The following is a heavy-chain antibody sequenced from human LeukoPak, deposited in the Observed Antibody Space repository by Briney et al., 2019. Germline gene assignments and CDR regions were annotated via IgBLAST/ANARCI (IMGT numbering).Heavy chain of an antibody. Sequence: SETLSLTCTVSGGSISSYYWSWIRQPPGKGLEWIGYIYYSGSTSYNPSLKSRVTISVDTSKNQFSLKLSSVTAADTAVYYCARDVYSSGWTDWFDPWGQGTLVTVSS. J-gene: IGHJ5*02. D-gene: IGHD6-19*01. V-gene: IGHV4-59*01. CDR2: IYYSGST. CDR3: ARDVYSSGWTDWFDP. CDR1: GGSISSYY.